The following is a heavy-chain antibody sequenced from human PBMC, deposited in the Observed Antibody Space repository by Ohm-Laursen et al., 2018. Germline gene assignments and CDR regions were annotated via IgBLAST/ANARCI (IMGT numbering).Heavy chain of an antibody. CDR1: GFTFSDHG. J-gene: IGHJ5*02. Sequence: SLRFSCTASGFTFSDHGMNWVRQAPGKGLEWLSYINAYKNDLFYADSVKGRFTISRDSAKISLYLQMNSLRAEDTAVYYCAKWGLITGTTFSTWGQGTLVTVSS. CDR3: AKWGLITGTTFST. D-gene: IGHD1-7*01. V-gene: IGHV3-21*05. CDR2: INAYKNDL.